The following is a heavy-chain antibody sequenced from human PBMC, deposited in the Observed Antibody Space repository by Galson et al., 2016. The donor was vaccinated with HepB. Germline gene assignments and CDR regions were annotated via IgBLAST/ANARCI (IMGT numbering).Heavy chain of an antibody. CDR3: AKDHAFLGLYFYGMDV. CDR1: GFTFSSYG. Sequence: SLRLSCAASGFTFSSYGMHWVRQAPGKGLEWVAVISYDGSNKYYADSVKGRFTISRDKSKNTLYLQMNSLRAEDTAVYYCAKDHAFLGLYFYGMDVWGQGTTVTVSS. D-gene: IGHD3-9*01. V-gene: IGHV3-30*18. J-gene: IGHJ6*02. CDR2: ISYDGSNK.